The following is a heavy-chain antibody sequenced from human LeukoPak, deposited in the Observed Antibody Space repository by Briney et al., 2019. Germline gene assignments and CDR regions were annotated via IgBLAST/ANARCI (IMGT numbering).Heavy chain of an antibody. CDR1: GDSFSSYSAG. J-gene: IGHJ4*02. Sequence: SQTLSLTCAISGDSFSSYSAGWNWIRQSPSRGLEWLVRTYYRPKWYNEYALSVRSRITISPNTSKNQVSLQLNSVTPDDTAFYYCGRDIGAAIGHWGQGTLVTVSS. V-gene: IGHV6-1*01. CDR2: TYYRPKWYN. D-gene: IGHD6-13*01. CDR3: GRDIGAAIGH.